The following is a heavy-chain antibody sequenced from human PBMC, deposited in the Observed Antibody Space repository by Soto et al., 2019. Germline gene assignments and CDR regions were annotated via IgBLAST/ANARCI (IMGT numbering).Heavy chain of an antibody. CDR2: IYPGDSDT. V-gene: IGHV5-51*01. J-gene: IGHJ4*02. CDR3: ARRGSGWADY. CDR1: GDSFTSYW. D-gene: IGHD6-19*01. Sequence: GEPRKNCCKGAGDSFTSYWIGWVRQMPGKGLEWMGIIYPGDSDTRYSPSFQGQVTISADKSISTAYLQWSSLKASDTAMYYCARRGSGWADYWGQGTLVTVSS.